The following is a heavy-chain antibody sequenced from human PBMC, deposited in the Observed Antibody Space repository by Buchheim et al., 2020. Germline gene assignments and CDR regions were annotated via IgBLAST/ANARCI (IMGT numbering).Heavy chain of an antibody. J-gene: IGHJ4*02. D-gene: IGHD1-14*01. Sequence: EVQLLESGGGLVQPGGSLRLSCAASGFTFSSYAMSWVRQAPGKGLEWVSVITDGVGTFYADSVKGRFSISRDNSKKMLYLQMNSLRAEDTAVYYCAKVQSIIDKMFDYWSQGTL. CDR2: ITDGVGT. CDR3: AKVQSIIDKMFDY. V-gene: IGHV3-23*01. CDR1: GFTFSSYA.